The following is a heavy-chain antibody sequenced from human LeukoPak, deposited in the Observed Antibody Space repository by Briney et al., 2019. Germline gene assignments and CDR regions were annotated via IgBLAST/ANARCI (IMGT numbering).Heavy chain of an antibody. CDR1: GFTFSSYS. Sequence: GGSLRLSCAASGFTFSSYSMNWVRQAPGKGLEWVSSISSSSSYIYYADSVKGRFTISRDNAKNSLYLQMNSLRAEGTAVYYCARAGRAAGYFDYWGQGTLVTVSS. J-gene: IGHJ4*02. CDR3: ARAGRAAGYFDY. D-gene: IGHD6-13*01. V-gene: IGHV3-21*01. CDR2: ISSSSSYI.